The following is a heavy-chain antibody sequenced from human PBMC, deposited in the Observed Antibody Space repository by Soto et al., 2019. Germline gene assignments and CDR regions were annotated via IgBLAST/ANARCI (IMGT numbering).Heavy chain of an antibody. CDR3: VKDKSNGWYVPVDFDY. Sequence: GGSLRLSCSASGFTFSSYAMHWVRQAPGKGLEYVSAISSNGGSTYYADSVKGRFTISRDNSKNTLYLQMSSLRAEDTAVYYCVKDKSNGWYVPVDFDYWGQGTLVTVSS. CDR2: ISSNGGST. D-gene: IGHD6-19*01. CDR1: GFTFSSYA. J-gene: IGHJ4*02. V-gene: IGHV3-64D*06.